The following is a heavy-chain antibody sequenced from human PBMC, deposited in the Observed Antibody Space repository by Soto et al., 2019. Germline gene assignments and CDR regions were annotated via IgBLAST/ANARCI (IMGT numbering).Heavy chain of an antibody. CDR1: GYTFTSYG. Sequence: ASVKVSCKASGYTFTSYGISWVRQAPGQGLEWMGWISAYNGNTNYAQKLQGRVTMTTDTSTSTAYMELRSLRSDDTAVYYCARFTRPTHDCSGGSCYSGWSSHYYGMDVWGQGTTVTVSS. CDR3: ARFTRPTHDCSGGSCYSGWSSHYYGMDV. V-gene: IGHV1-18*01. CDR2: ISAYNGNT. J-gene: IGHJ6*02. D-gene: IGHD2-15*01.